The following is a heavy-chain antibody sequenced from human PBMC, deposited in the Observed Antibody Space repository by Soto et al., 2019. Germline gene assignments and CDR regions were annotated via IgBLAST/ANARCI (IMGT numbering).Heavy chain of an antibody. Sequence: ETLSLTCTVSGGSISSYYLSWIRQPPGKGLEWIGYIYYSGSTNYNPSLKSRVTISVDTSKNQFSLKLSSVTAADTAVYYCARLSTGGFSSIDYWGQGTLVTVSS. CDR2: IYYSGST. V-gene: IGHV4-59*01. J-gene: IGHJ4*02. CDR1: GGSISSYY. D-gene: IGHD2-8*02. CDR3: ARLSTGGFSSIDY.